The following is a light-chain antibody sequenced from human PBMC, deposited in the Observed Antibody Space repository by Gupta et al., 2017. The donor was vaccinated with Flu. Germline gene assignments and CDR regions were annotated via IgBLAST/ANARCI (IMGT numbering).Light chain of an antibody. CDR1: QDISNY. Sequence: DIQMTQSPSSLSASVGDRVTITCQASQDISNYLTWYKQKPGKAPKLLIYDGSNLETGVPSRLSGSGYGTDFTFTISSRQPEDIAPYYCQQYYYPPKHTFGGGTKVEIK. J-gene: IGKJ4*01. V-gene: IGKV1-33*01. CDR2: DGS. CDR3: QQYYYPPKHT.